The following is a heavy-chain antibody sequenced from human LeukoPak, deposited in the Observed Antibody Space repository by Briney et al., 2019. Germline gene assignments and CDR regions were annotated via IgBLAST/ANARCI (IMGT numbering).Heavy chain of an antibody. CDR2: IYYSGST. CDR1: GGSISSYY. CDR3: ARDCSSTSCYPYYGMDV. Sequence: SETLSLTCTVSGGSISSYYWSWIRQHPGKGLEWIGYIYYSGSTYYNPSLKSRVTISVDTSKNQFSLKLSSVTAADTAVYYCARDCSSTSCYPYYGMDVWGQGTTVTVSS. V-gene: IGHV4-59*06. J-gene: IGHJ6*02. D-gene: IGHD2-2*01.